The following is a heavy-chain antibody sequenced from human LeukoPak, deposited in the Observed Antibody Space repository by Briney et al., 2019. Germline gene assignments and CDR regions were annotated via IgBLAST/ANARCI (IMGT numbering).Heavy chain of an antibody. V-gene: IGHV1-8*02. CDR3: ARAITMVRGVIMPPFTY. CDR1: GYTFTGYY. CDR2: MNPNSGNT. D-gene: IGHD3-10*01. J-gene: IGHJ4*02. Sequence: ASVKVSCKASGYTFTGYYMHWVRQAPGQGLEWMGWMNPNSGNTGYAQKFQGRVTMTRNTSISTAYMELSSLRSEDTAVYYCARAITMVRGVIMPPFTYWGQGTLVTVSS.